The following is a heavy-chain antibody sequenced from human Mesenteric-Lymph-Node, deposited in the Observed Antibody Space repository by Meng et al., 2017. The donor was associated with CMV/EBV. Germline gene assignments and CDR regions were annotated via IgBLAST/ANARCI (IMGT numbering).Heavy chain of an antibody. Sequence: GESLKISCAASGFTFGSSELNWVRQAPGKGLEWVSYITSSSSTMRYADSVKGRFTISRDNAKNSLYLQMNSLRAEDTAVYYCATDSTWGTSYYDSSGYPDRWVWGQGTLVTVSS. J-gene: IGHJ4*02. CDR3: ATDSTWGTSYYDSSGYPDRWV. V-gene: IGHV3-48*03. CDR1: GFTFGSSE. CDR2: ITSSSSTM. D-gene: IGHD3-22*01.